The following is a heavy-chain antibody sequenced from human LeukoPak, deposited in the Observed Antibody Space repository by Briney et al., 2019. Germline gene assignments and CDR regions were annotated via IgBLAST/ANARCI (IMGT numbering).Heavy chain of an antibody. Sequence: GGSLRLSCAASGFTFSSYSMNWVRQAPGKGLEWVSYISSSSSTIYYADSAKGRFTISRDNAKNSLYLQMNSLRAEDTAVYYCARGEAVAGTSYYYGMDVWGQGTTVTVSS. V-gene: IGHV3-48*01. CDR3: ARGEAVAGTSYYYGMDV. CDR1: GFTFSSYS. J-gene: IGHJ6*02. CDR2: ISSSSSTI. D-gene: IGHD6-19*01.